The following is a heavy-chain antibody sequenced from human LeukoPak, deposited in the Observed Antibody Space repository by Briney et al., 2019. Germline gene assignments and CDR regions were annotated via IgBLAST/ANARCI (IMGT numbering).Heavy chain of an antibody. J-gene: IGHJ6*03. D-gene: IGHD6-19*01. CDR1: GFTFSDYY. CDR3: ARFRSSVSSGWYLYYYYLDV. Sequence: GGSLRLSCAASGFTFSDYYMSWIRQAPGKGLEWVSYISSSGSTIYYADSVKGRFTISRDNAKNSLYLQMNSLRAEDTAVYYCARFRSSVSSGWYLYYYYLDVWGKGTTVTVSS. CDR2: ISSSGSTI. V-gene: IGHV3-11*04.